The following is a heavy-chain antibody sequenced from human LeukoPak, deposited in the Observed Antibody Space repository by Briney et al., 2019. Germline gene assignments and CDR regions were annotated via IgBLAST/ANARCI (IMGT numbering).Heavy chain of an antibody. Sequence: PGGSLRLSCSASGFIFSSDWMKWVRQAPGKGLEWVATIKQDGSARYYVDSVTGRFTISRDNAKKTLYVEMNTLRVEDTAVYYCATGEGHWGQGTLVTVSS. CDR1: GFIFSSDW. CDR3: ATGEGH. J-gene: IGHJ4*02. CDR2: IKQDGSAR. D-gene: IGHD2-21*01. V-gene: IGHV3-7*01.